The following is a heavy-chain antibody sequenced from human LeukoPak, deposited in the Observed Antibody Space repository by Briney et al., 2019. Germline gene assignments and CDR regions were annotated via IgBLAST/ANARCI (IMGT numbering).Heavy chain of an antibody. Sequence: GESLKISCEGSGYSFTTYWIGRVRQMPGKGLEWMGVTYPGGSDTRYSPSLQGQVTISADKSINTAYLQWSSLKASDSAMYYCARVAVAGLHDAFDIWGQGTMVTVSS. CDR2: TYPGGSDT. CDR1: GYSFTTYW. V-gene: IGHV5-51*01. CDR3: ARVAVAGLHDAFDI. D-gene: IGHD6-19*01. J-gene: IGHJ3*02.